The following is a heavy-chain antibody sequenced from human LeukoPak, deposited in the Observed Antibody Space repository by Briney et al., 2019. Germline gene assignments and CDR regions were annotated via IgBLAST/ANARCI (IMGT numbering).Heavy chain of an antibody. Sequence: GRSLRLSCAASGFTFSSYAMHWVRQAPGKGLEWVAVISYDGSNKYYADSVKGRFTISRDNSKNTLYLQMNSLRAEDTAVYYCAKDGDSSGYNFDYWGQGTLVTVSS. J-gene: IGHJ4*02. CDR3: AKDGDSSGYNFDY. D-gene: IGHD3-22*01. CDR1: GFTFSSYA. V-gene: IGHV3-30-3*01. CDR2: ISYDGSNK.